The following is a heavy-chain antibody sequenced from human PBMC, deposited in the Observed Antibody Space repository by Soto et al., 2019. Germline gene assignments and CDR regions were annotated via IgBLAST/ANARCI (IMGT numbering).Heavy chain of an antibody. J-gene: IGHJ5*02. CDR1: GFTFSDHY. CDR2: TRNKANSYTT. Sequence: PGGSLRLSCAASGFTFSDHYMDWVRQAPGKGLEWVGRTRNKANSYTTEYAASVKGRFTISRDDSKNSLYLQMNSLKTEDTAVYYCARGRGGGSYYWFDPWGQGTLVTVSS. V-gene: IGHV3-72*01. CDR3: ARGRGGGSYYWFDP. D-gene: IGHD1-26*01.